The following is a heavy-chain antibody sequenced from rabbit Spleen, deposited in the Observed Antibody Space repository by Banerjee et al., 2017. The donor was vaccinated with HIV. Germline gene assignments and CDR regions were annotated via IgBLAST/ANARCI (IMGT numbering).Heavy chain of an antibody. D-gene: IGHD8-1*01. CDR3: ARDGAGGSYFAL. Sequence: QEQLVESGGGLVQPGGSLKLSCKASGFDFNSYGVSWVRQAPGKGLEWIGYIDLVFGSTFYANWVNGRFTISSHNAQNTLYLQVNSLTAADTATYFCARDGAGGSYFALWGQGTLVTVS. CDR2: IDLVFGST. V-gene: IGHV1S47*01. J-gene: IGHJ4*01. CDR1: GFDFNSYG.